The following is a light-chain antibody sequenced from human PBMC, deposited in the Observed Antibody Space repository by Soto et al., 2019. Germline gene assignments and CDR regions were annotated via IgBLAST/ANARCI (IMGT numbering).Light chain of an antibody. J-gene: IGLJ2*01. CDR1: SSNIGTNY. CDR3: AVWDDSLSGVV. CDR2: RNN. Sequence: QSVVTQPLSTSGTPGQRVTISCSGSSSNIGTNYVYWYQQIPGTAPKLLIYRNNQRPSGVADRFSGSKSGTTASLAISGLRSEDEADYYCAVWDDSLSGVVFGGGTKVTVL. V-gene: IGLV1-47*01.